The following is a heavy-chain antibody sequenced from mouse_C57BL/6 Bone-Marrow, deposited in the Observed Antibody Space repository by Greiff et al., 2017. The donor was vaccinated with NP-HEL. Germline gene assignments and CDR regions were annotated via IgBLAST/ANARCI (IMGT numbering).Heavy chain of an antibody. D-gene: IGHD1-1*01. V-gene: IGHV14-4*01. J-gene: IGHJ2*01. CDR3: TTTVVATSYFDY. CDR1: GFNIKDDY. CDR2: IDPENGDT. Sequence: VQLQQSGAELVRPGASVKLSCTASGFNIKDDYMHWVKQRPEQGLEWIGWIDPENGDTEYASKFQGKATITADTSSNTAYLQLSSLTSEDTAFYYCTTTVVATSYFDYWGQGTTLTVSS.